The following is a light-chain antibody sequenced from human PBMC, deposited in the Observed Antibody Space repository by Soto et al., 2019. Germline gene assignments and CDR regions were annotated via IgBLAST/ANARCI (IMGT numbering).Light chain of an antibody. V-gene: IGLV1-40*01. Sequence: QSALTQPPPVSGAPGQRVTISCTGSSSNIGAGYDVHWYQQLPGTAPKLLIYGNSNRPSGVPDRFSGSKSGTSASLAITGLQAEDEADYYCQSHDSSLSVLYVFGTGTKVTVL. CDR3: QSHDSSLSVLYV. J-gene: IGLJ1*01. CDR2: GNS. CDR1: SSNIGAGYD.